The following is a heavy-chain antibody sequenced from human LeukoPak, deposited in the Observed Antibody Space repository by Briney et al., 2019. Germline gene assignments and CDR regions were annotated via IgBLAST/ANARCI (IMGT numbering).Heavy chain of an antibody. CDR3: ASRQYCSGGSCYGLGDAFDI. CDR1: GGSFSGYY. V-gene: IGHV4-59*10. CDR2: IYTSGST. Sequence: PSETLSLTCAVYGGSFSGYYWSWIRQPAGKGLEWIGRIYTSGSTNYNPSLKSRVTISVDTSKNQFSLKLSSVTAADTAVYYCASRQYCSGGSCYGLGDAFDIWGQGTMVTVSS. J-gene: IGHJ3*02. D-gene: IGHD2-15*01.